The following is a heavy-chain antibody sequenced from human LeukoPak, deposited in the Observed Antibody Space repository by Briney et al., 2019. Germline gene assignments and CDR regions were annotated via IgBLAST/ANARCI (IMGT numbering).Heavy chain of an antibody. CDR1: GFTFSSYE. CDR2: ISSNGSII. CDR3: ARDGQRWPIYY. Sequence: PGGSLRLSCAASGFTFSSYEMIWVRQAPGKGLEWVSYISSNGSIIYYADSLKGRFTISRDNAKNSLYLRMSSLRAEDTAIYYCARDGQRWPIYYWGQGTLVTVSS. D-gene: IGHD6-19*01. J-gene: IGHJ4*02. V-gene: IGHV3-48*03.